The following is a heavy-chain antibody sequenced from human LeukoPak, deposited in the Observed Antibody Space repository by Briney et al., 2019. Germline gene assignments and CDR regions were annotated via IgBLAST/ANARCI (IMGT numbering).Heavy chain of an antibody. CDR2: IYYSGST. D-gene: IGHD3-9*01. J-gene: IGHJ4*02. Sequence: SETLSLTCTVSGGSFSSSSYYWDWIRQPPGKGLEWIGSIYYSGSTNYNPSLKSRVTISVDTSKNQFSLKLSSVTAADTAVYYCARRTILIGSDYWGQGTLVTVSS. CDR1: GGSFSSSSYY. V-gene: IGHV4-39*01. CDR3: ARRTILIGSDY.